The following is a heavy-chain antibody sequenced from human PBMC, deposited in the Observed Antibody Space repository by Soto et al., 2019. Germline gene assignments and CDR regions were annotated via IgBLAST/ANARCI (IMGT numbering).Heavy chain of an antibody. CDR3: ARGSCSSTSCYGYYYYGMDV. Sequence: GGSLRLSCAASGFTFSSYWMHWVRQAPGKGLVWVSRINSDGSSTSYADSVKGRFTISRDNAKNTLYLQMNSLRAEDTAVYYCARGSCSSTSCYGYYYYGMDVWGQGTTVTVSS. J-gene: IGHJ6*02. D-gene: IGHD2-2*01. CDR1: GFTFSSYW. V-gene: IGHV3-74*01. CDR2: INSDGSST.